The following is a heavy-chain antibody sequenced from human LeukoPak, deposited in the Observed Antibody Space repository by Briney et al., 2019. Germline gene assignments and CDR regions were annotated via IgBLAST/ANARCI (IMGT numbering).Heavy chain of an antibody. J-gene: IGHJ4*02. V-gene: IGHV4-4*07. CDR2: IHTSGST. CDR1: GVSISSYY. Sequence: SETLSLTCTVSGVSISSYYWSWIRQPAGKGLEWIGHIHTSGSTSYNPSLKSRVTMSVDTSENQFPLKLSSVTAADTAVYYCARDRYYYDSSGYSLFEYWGQGTLVTVSS. CDR3: ARDRYYYDSSGYSLFEY. D-gene: IGHD3-22*01.